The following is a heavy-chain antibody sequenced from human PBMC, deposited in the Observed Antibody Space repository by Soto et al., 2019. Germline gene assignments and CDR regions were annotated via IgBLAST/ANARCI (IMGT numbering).Heavy chain of an antibody. CDR1: GFTFSDYY. V-gene: IGHV3-11*01. D-gene: IGHD2-15*01. Sequence: QMQLVQSGGGLVKPGGSLTLSCKASGFTFSDYYMIWVRQTPGKGLEWLSYISDSGSTIYYADSVRARFTIFRENAANSVYRQRGGPTGGDTAFYYGGGGGGGWTRGGWPGPWGKGSLVTVPS. CDR2: ISDSGSTI. J-gene: IGHJ5*02. CDR3: GGGGGGWTRGGWPGP.